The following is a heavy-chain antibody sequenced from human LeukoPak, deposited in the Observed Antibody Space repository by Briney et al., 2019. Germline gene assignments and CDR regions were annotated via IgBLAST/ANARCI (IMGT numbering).Heavy chain of an antibody. V-gene: IGHV3-15*01. CDR2: IKSKTDGGTT. D-gene: IGHD3-22*01. J-gene: IGHJ4*02. CDR3: TTDLEGYYDSSAANLFDY. CDR1: GFTFSNAW. Sequence: PGGSLRLSCAASGFTFSNAWMSWVRQAPGKGLEWVGRIKSKTDGGTTDYAAPVKGRFTISRDDSKNTLYLQMNSLKTEDTAVYYRTTDLEGYYDSSAANLFDYWGQGTLVTVSS.